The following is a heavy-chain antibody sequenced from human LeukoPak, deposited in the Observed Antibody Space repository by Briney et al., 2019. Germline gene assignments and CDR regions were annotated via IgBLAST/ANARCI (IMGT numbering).Heavy chain of an antibody. J-gene: IGHJ6*03. CDR1: GFSFSSYW. CDR3: ARLGAYYYGSFFYYYMDV. V-gene: IGHV3-7*01. CDR2: IKQDESER. Sequence: GGSLRLSCEGSGFSFSSYWMTWVRQSPGKGPEWVANIKQDESERYTVDSVKGRFTISRDNAKNSVYLHMNSLRAEDTALYYCARLGAYYYGSFFYYYMDVWGKGTTVTVSS. D-gene: IGHD3-10*01.